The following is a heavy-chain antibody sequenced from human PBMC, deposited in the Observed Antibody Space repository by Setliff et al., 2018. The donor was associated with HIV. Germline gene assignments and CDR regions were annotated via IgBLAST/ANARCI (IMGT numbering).Heavy chain of an antibody. CDR3: ARCYYDSSGPTDAFDI. D-gene: IGHD3-22*01. V-gene: IGHV1-18*01. Sequence: ASVKVSCKTSGYMFIAYGMSWVRRAPGQGLEWMGWIGPYNDRTEYAQEFQGRVSLTIDTSTSTAYMELRGLRSDDTAVYYCARCYYDSSGPTDAFDIWGQGTVVTVSS. J-gene: IGHJ3*02. CDR1: GYMFIAYG. CDR2: IGPYNDRT.